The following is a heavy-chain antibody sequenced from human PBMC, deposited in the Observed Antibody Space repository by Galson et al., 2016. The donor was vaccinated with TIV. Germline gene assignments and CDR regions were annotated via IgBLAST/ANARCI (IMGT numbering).Heavy chain of an antibody. V-gene: IGHV3-7*03. CDR1: GFTFSSYW. Sequence: SLRLSCAGSGFTFSSYWMIWVRQAPRKGLEWVANIKQDDSEIYYAESVKGRFTISRDNAENSVYLQMNSLTVEDTAVYYCVRAWAKSDSYWGQGTLVTVSS. CDR2: IKQDDSEI. J-gene: IGHJ4*02. CDR3: VRAWAKSDSY. D-gene: IGHD2-21*02.